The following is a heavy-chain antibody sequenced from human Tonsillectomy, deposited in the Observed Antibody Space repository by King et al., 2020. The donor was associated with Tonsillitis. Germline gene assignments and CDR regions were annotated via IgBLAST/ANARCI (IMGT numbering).Heavy chain of an antibody. D-gene: IGHD5-18*01. V-gene: IGHV4-30-2*01. J-gene: IGHJ4*02. Sequence: LQLQESGSGLVKPSQTLSLTCAVSGGSMNTGGFTWSWIRQPPGKGLEWIGYISHSGSTYYNPSLRSRVAISLDRSKNQFSLKVTSVTAADTAVYYCARAVLLDTSETFFDYWGQGTLVTVSS. CDR3: ARAVLLDTSETFFDY. CDR2: ISHSGST. CDR1: GGSMNTGGFT.